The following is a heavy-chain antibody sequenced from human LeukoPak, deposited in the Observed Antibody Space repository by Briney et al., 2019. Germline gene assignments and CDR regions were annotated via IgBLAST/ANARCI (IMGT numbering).Heavy chain of an antibody. CDR1: GFSFKSYW. J-gene: IGHJ6*02. CDR3: TRDEGWYGRGLDV. CDR2: IKPDGSEK. D-gene: IGHD6-19*01. V-gene: IGHV3-7*04. Sequence: GGSLRLSCAASGFSFKSYWMSWVRQAPGKGQEWVADIKPDGSEKDYVDSVKGRFTISRDNVNNSLYLQMSSLRAEDTAMYYCTRDEGWYGRGLDVWGQGTTVTVSS.